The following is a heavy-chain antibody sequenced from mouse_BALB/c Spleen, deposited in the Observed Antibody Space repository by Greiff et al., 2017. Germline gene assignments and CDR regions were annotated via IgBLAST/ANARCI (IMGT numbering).Heavy chain of an antibody. J-gene: IGHJ1*01. CDR2: IYPYNGGT. CDR1: GYTFTDYN. V-gene: IGHV1S29*02. D-gene: IGHD1-1*01. CDR3: ARGGYYGSSPYWYFDV. Sequence: VQLKESGPELVKPGASVKISCKASGYTFTDYNMHWVKQSHGKSLEWIGYIYPYNGGTGYNQKFKSKATLTVDNSSSTAYMELRSLTSEDSAVYYCARGGYYGSSPYWYFDVWGAGTTVTVSS.